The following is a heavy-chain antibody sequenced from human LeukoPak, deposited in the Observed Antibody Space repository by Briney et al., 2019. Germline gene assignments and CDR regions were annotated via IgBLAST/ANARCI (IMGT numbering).Heavy chain of an antibody. CDR1: GGSSSGYY. V-gene: IGHV4-34*01. CDR2: INHSGST. CDR3: ARGSHGNYYYYYYMDV. Sequence: SETLSLTCAVYGGSSSGYYWSWIRQPPGKGLEWIGEINHSGSTNYNPSLKSRVTISVDTSKNQFSLKLSSVTAADTAVYYCARGSHGNYYYYYYMDVWGKGTTVTVSS. J-gene: IGHJ6*03. D-gene: IGHD1-1*01.